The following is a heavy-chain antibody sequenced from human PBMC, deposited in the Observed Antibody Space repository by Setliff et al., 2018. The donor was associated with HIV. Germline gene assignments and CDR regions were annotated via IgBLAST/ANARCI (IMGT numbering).Heavy chain of an antibody. V-gene: IGHV4-34*01. D-gene: IGHD6-19*01. Sequence: PLETLSLTCAVYGESLSGGYWTWIRQPPGKDLEWIGEINHSGSTNYNPSLKSRVTISVDTSKNQFSLKLTSVIAADTAVYYCATSTVAGLFDYWGQGALVTVSS. CDR2: INHSGST. J-gene: IGHJ4*02. CDR1: GESLSGGY. CDR3: ATSTVAGLFDY.